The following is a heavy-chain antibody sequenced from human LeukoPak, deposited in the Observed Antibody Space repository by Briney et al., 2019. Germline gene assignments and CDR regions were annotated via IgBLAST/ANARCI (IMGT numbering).Heavy chain of an antibody. D-gene: IGHD1-26*01. J-gene: IGHJ4*02. CDR3: AKSGGYGLIDY. Sequence: SETLSLTCTVSGYFISSGYYWGWIRQPPGKGLEWIGNIYDSGSTYYNASLQSRVTISIDTSKNQFSLRLSSVTAADTAMYYCAKSGGYGLIDYWGQGTLVTVSS. V-gene: IGHV4-38-2*02. CDR2: IYDSGST. CDR1: GYFISSGYY.